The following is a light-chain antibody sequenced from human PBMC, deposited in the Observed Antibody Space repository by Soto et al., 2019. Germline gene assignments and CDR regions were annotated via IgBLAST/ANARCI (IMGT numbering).Light chain of an antibody. V-gene: IGLV1-51*01. CDR3: GAWDSSLNVVL. CDR2: DSD. Sequence: QSVLTQPPSVSAAPGQKVTISCSGSSSNIENNYVSWYQQLPGTAPKLLIYDSDNRPSGIPDRFSGSKSGTSATLGITGLQTGDEADYYCGAWDSSLNVVLFGGGTKVTVL. CDR1: SSNIENNY. J-gene: IGLJ2*01.